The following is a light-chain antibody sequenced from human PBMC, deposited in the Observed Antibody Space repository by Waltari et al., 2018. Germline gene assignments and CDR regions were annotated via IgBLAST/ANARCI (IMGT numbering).Light chain of an antibody. V-gene: IGKV4-1*01. J-gene: IGKJ2*01. CDR2: WAS. CDR1: QSVLYSPNNKNY. CDR3: QQYYSIPYT. Sequence: DIVMTQSPDSLAVSLGERPTINCKSSQSVLYSPNNKNYLAWYQKNPGQPPKLLIYWASTRESGVPDRFSGSGSGTDFTLTISSLQAEDVAVYYCQQYYSIPYTFGQGTKLEIK.